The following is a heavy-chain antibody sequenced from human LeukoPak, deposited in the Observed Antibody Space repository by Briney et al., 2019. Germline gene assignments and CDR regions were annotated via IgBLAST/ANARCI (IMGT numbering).Heavy chain of an antibody. D-gene: IGHD3-22*01. J-gene: IGHJ3*02. Sequence: GGSLRLSCAACGFTFSTNYTSWVRRAPGKGVEGVSLIYNGGITKYADSVKGRFTISRDNSKITLYLQMTSPSAEDTAVYLWARDGYYDSSGYPKHDGFYIWGQGTVVTVSS. CDR1: GFTFSTNY. CDR2: IYNGGIT. V-gene: IGHV3-66*01. CDR3: ARDGYYDSSGYPKHDGFYI.